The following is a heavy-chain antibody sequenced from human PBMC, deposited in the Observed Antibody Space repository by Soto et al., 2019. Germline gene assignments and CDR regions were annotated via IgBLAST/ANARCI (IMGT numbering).Heavy chain of an antibody. CDR2: IIPIFGTA. J-gene: IGHJ4*02. CDR3: ARTYYDILTGDLV. D-gene: IGHD3-9*01. V-gene: IGHV1-69*13. Sequence: SVEVSCKASGGTFSSYAISWVRQAPGQGLEWMGGIIPIFGTANYAQKFQGRVTITADESTSTAYMELSSLRSEDTAVYYCARTYYDILTGDLVWGQGTLVTVSS. CDR1: GGTFSSYA.